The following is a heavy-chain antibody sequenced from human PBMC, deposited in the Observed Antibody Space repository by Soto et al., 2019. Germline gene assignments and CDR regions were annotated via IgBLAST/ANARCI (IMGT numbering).Heavy chain of an antibody. CDR2: INPNSGGT. D-gene: IGHD3-10*01. Sequence: ASVKVSCKASGYTFTGYYMHWVRQAPGQGLEWMGWINPNSGGTNYAQKFQGWVTMTRDTSISTAYMELSSLRSEDTAVYYCARVGSLRGYYYGMDVWGQGTRVTVSS. CDR3: ARVGSLRGYYYGMDV. V-gene: IGHV1-2*04. J-gene: IGHJ6*02. CDR1: GYTFTGYY.